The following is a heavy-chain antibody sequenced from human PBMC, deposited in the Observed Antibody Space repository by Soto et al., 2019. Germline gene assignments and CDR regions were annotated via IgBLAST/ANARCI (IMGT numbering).Heavy chain of an antibody. Sequence: EVQLVESGGGLVKPGGSLRLSCVASEFSFSTYNMNWVRQAPGEGLQWVSFISRTSSHIHYADSVQGRFTISRDNAKNSLYLELTSLGAEDTGVYYCARDPAADGYYGMDVWGQGTTVTVSS. CDR3: ARDPAADGYYGMDV. CDR1: EFSFSTYN. CDR2: ISRTSSHI. D-gene: IGHD6-13*01. V-gene: IGHV3-21*01. J-gene: IGHJ6*02.